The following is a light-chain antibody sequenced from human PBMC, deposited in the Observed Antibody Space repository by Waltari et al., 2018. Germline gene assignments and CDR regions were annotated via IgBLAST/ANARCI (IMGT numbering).Light chain of an antibody. J-gene: IGLJ3*02. CDR3: CSYAGNYIWV. CDR1: SSDIGRYDI. V-gene: IGLV2-23*02. Sequence: QSALTQLASVSGSPGQSVTISCTGASSDIGRYDIVSWYQQHPGNAPKLIICDVSKRPSGGSGRFSGSKSGDTASLTISGLQFEDEADYYCCSYAGNYIWVFGGGTRLTVL. CDR2: DVS.